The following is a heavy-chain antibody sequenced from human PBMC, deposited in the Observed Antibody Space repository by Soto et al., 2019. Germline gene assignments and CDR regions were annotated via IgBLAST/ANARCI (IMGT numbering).Heavy chain of an antibody. CDR2: IAISGITT. V-gene: IGHV3-23*01. Sequence: GGSLRLSCAASGFPLSSYAMTWVRQAPGKGLEWVSTIAISGITTFYADSVRGRFTISRDNPGNTLYLQMNNLGVEDTGIYYCAKRFAPSGSGWDSWGQGTLVTVSS. J-gene: IGHJ4*02. CDR3: AKRFAPSGSGWDS. D-gene: IGHD6-19*01. CDR1: GFPLSSYA.